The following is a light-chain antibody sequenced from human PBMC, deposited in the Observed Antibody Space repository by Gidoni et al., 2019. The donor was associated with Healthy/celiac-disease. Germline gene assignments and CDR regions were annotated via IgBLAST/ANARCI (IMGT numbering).Light chain of an antibody. CDR2: LGS. J-gene: IGKJ5*01. CDR3: MQALQTPCT. V-gene: IGKV2-28*01. Sequence: DIVMTQSPLSLPVTPGEPASISCRSSQSLLHSNGYNYLDWYLQKPGQSPQLLIYLGSNRASGVPDRFSGSGSGTDFTLKISRVEAEEVGVYYCMQALQTPCTFXQGTRLEIK. CDR1: QSLLHSNGYNY.